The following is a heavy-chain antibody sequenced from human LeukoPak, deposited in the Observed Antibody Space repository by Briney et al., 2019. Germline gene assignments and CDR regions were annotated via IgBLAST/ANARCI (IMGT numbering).Heavy chain of an antibody. CDR2: ISSSGSTI. J-gene: IGHJ3*02. D-gene: IGHD3-10*01. Sequence: PGGSLRLSCAASGFTFSDYYMSWIRQAPGKGPEWVSYISSSGSTIYYADSVKGRFTISRDNAKNSLYLQMNSLRAEDTAVYYCARDHRVLLDDFDIWGQGTMVTVSS. V-gene: IGHV3-11*04. CDR3: ARDHRVLLDDFDI. CDR1: GFTFSDYY.